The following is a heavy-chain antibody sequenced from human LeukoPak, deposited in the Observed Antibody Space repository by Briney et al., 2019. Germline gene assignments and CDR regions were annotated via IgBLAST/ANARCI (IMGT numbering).Heavy chain of an antibody. CDR1: GASISSNVHY. CDR2: IYHSGTT. CDR3: ARVQYSSGWPIHFDY. Sequence: SETLSLTCTVSGASISSNVHYWGWIRQPPGKGLEWIGSIYHSGTTYYNTSLQSRVTISVDTSKNQFSLKLSSVSAADTAVYYCARVQYSSGWPIHFDYWGQGTLVTVSS. J-gene: IGHJ4*02. D-gene: IGHD6-19*01. V-gene: IGHV4-39*07.